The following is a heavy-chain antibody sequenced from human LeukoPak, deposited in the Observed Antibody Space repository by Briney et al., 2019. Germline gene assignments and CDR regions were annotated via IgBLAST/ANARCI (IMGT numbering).Heavy chain of an antibody. CDR1: GFTFSSYW. Sequence: GGSLRLSCAASGFTFSSYWMTWVRQAPGKGLEWVANIKPDGSVKSYVDSVKGRFTISRDNAKNSLYLQMNSLRAEDTAVYYCARGRYGDYHAFDIWGQGTMVTVSS. CDR2: IKPDGSVK. D-gene: IGHD4-17*01. V-gene: IGHV3-7*02. CDR3: ARGRYGDYHAFDI. J-gene: IGHJ3*02.